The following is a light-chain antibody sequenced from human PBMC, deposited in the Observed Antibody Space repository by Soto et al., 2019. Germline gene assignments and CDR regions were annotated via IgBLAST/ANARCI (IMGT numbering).Light chain of an antibody. J-gene: IGKJ2*01. CDR3: QQYGSSPPYT. Sequence: EVGLTQSRGTLSLSPGESATLACSASQSVNNNYFAWYQQKPGQAPRLLIFGSSDRATGIPDRFSGSGSGTDFTLTISNLEPEDFAVYYCQQYGSSPPYTFGQGTKLEIK. CDR2: GSS. CDR1: QSVNNNY. V-gene: IGKV3-20*01.